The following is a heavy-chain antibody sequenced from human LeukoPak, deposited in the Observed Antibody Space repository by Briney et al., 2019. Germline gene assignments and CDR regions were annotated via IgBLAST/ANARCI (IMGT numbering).Heavy chain of an antibody. CDR3: AKTYGSGSYFDY. V-gene: IGHV3-23*01. D-gene: IGHD3-10*01. J-gene: IGHJ4*02. CDR1: GFTFRSYG. CDR2: ISGSGGST. Sequence: GGSLRLSCAASGFTFRSYGMSWVRQAPGKGLEWVSAISGSGGSTYYADSVKGRFTISRDNSKNTLYLQMNSLRAEDTAVYYCAKTYGSGSYFDYWGQGTLVTVSS.